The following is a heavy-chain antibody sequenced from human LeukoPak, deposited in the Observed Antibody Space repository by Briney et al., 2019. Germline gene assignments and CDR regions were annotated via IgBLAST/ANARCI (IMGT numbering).Heavy chain of an antibody. CDR3: ARGYYYGSGSDWGTNDY. J-gene: IGHJ4*02. D-gene: IGHD3-10*01. CDR1: GYTFTSYY. Sequence: ASVKVSCKASGYTFTSYYMHWVRQAPGQGLEWMGIINPSGGSTSYAQKFQGRVTMTRDTSTSTVYMELSSLRSEDTAVYYCARGYYYGSGSDWGTNDYWGQGTLVTVSS. V-gene: IGHV1-46*01. CDR2: INPSGGST.